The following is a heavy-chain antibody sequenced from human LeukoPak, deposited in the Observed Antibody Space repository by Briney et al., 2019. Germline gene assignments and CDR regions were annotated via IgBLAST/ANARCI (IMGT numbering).Heavy chain of an antibody. Sequence: GGSLRLSCAASGFTFNSYEMNWVRQAPGKGLEWVSYISSSGSTIYYADSVKGRFTISRDNAKNSLYLQMNSLRAEDTAVYYCARDAREAAYDFWSGYSHWFDPWGQGTLVTVSS. CDR1: GFTFNSYE. CDR2: ISSSGSTI. J-gene: IGHJ5*02. D-gene: IGHD3-3*01. CDR3: ARDAREAAYDFWSGYSHWFDP. V-gene: IGHV3-48*03.